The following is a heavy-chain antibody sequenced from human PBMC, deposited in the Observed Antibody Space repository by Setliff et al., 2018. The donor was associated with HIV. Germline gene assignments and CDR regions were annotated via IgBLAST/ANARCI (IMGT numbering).Heavy chain of an antibody. D-gene: IGHD3-22*01. CDR1: GSTLSEEA. CDR2: FDPEDGEK. J-gene: IGHJ3*02. CDR3: ATERFTLIGLDSFDI. Sequence: ASVKVSCKVSGSTLSEEAIHWVRQAPGIGLEWMGGFDPEDGEKIYAQNFQGRVTMTEDTSTDTAYMELSSLTYEDTAVYYCATERFTLIGLDSFDIWGQGTMVT. V-gene: IGHV1-24*01.